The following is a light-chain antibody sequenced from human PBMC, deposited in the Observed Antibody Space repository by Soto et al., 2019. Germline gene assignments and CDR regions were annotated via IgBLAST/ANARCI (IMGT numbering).Light chain of an antibody. CDR1: QSVSSN. J-gene: IGKJ5*01. Sequence: EKVMTQSPATLSVSPGERATLSCRASQSVSSNLAWYQQKPGQAPRLLIYDASTRATGIPASFSGSGSGTEFTLTISSSQSEDFAVYYCQQYNNWPPITFGQGTRLEIK. CDR2: DAS. V-gene: IGKV3-15*01. CDR3: QQYNNWPPIT.